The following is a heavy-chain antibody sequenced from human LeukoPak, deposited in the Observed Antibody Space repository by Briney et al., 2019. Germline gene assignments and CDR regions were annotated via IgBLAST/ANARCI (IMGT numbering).Heavy chain of an antibody. J-gene: IGHJ4*02. CDR2: IYYSGST. V-gene: IGHV4-39*01. CDR3: ARHTASSAYSPFDY. D-gene: IGHD3-22*01. Sequence: SETLSLTCTVSGGSISSSSYYWGWIRQPPGKGLEWIGSIYYSGSTYYNPSLKSRVTISVDTSKNQFSLKLSSVTAADTAVYYCARHTASSAYSPFDYWGQGTLVTVSS. CDR1: GGSISSSSYY.